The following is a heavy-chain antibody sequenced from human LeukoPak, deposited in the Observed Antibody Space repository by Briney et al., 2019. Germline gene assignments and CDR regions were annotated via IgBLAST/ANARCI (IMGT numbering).Heavy chain of an antibody. CDR2: IYHSGST. J-gene: IGHJ4*02. Sequence: SGTLSLTCAVSGGSISSSNWWSWVRQPPGKGLEWIGEIYHSGSTNYNPSLKSRVTISVDKSKNQFSLKLSSVTAADTAVYYCARRSDTAMADTPLFDYWGQGTLVAVSS. CDR3: ARRSDTAMADTPLFDY. CDR1: GGSISSSNW. V-gene: IGHV4-4*02. D-gene: IGHD5-18*01.